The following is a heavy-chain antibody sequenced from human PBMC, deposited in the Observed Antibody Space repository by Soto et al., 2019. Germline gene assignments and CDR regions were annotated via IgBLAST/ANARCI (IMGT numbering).Heavy chain of an antibody. CDR1: GFTFSIYW. D-gene: IGHD3-22*01. J-gene: IGHJ1*01. CDR2: MNMDGSRT. Sequence: EVQLVESGGGLVQPGGSLRLSCAASGFTFSIYWMHWVRQAPGKGLVWVSRMNMDGSRTSYADFAKGRFPISRDDAKSTVYLQMSNLRAEDTAVYYCVRGYGDRYDGHFYLFRHWGQGALVTVSS. CDR3: VRGYGDRYDGHFYLFRH. V-gene: IGHV3-74*01.